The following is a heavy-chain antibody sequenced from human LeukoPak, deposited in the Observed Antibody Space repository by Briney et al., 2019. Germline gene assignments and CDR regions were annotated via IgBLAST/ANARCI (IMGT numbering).Heavy chain of an antibody. V-gene: IGHV3-64D*09. J-gene: IGHJ6*02. CDR3: VKEEYYFDSSGYLYYYYYGMDV. D-gene: IGHD3-22*01. Sequence: GGSLRLSCSASGFSFSTYTMHWVRQAPGKGLEYVSAMSSNGSSTYYAGSVKGRFTISRDNSKNTLYLQMSSLRAEDTAVYYCVKEEYYFDSSGYLYYYYYGMDVWGQGTTVTVSS. CDR2: MSSNGSST. CDR1: GFSFSTYT.